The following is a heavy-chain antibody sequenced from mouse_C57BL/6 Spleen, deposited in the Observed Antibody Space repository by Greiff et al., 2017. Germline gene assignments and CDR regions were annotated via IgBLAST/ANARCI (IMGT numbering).Heavy chain of an antibody. CDR1: GYSITSGYY. CDR2: ISYDGSN. CDR3: ARIGPLYAMDY. Sequence: DVKLQESGPGLVKPSQSLSLTCSVTGYSITSGYYWNWIRQFPGNKLEWMGYISYDGSNNYNPSLKNRISITRDTSKSQFFLKLNSVTTEDTATYYCARIGPLYAMDYWGQGTSVTVSS. J-gene: IGHJ4*01. V-gene: IGHV3-6*01.